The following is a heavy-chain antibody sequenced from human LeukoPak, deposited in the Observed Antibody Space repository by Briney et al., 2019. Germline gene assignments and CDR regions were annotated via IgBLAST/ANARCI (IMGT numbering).Heavy chain of an antibody. V-gene: IGHV4-59*01. D-gene: IGHD6-13*01. Sequence: KPSETLSLTCTVSGGSISSYYWSWLRQPPGKGLEWIGYIYYSGCTNYNPSLKSRVTISVDTSKNQFSLKLSSVTAADTAVYYCAREVAAAGGGIEPDAFDIWGQGTMVTVSS. CDR2: IYYSGCT. CDR1: GGSISSYY. CDR3: AREVAAAGGGIEPDAFDI. J-gene: IGHJ3*02.